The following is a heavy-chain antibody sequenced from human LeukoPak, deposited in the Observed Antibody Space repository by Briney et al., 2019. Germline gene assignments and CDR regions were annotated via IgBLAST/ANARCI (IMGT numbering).Heavy chain of an antibody. CDR1: GFTFDDYT. CDR3: AKDRGDWTYSSDY. V-gene: IGHV3-30*02. D-gene: IGHD2-21*02. Sequence: GGSLRLSCAASGFTFDDYTMHWVRQAPGKSLEWVAFIRYDGSNKYYADSVKGRFTISRDTSKNTVFLQMNSLRTDDTAVYYCAKDRGDWTYSSDYWGQGTLVTVSS. CDR2: IRYDGSNK. J-gene: IGHJ4*02.